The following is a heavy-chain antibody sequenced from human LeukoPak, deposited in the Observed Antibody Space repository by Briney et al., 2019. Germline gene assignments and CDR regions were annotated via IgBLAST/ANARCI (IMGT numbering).Heavy chain of an antibody. Sequence: PSETLSLTCTVSGGSISSYYWSWIRQPPGKGLEWIGYIYYSGSTNYNPSLKSRVTISVDTSKNQFSLKLSSVTAADTAVYYCARLSLGSWYEDYWGQGTLVTVSS. D-gene: IGHD6-13*01. CDR2: IYYSGST. CDR1: GGSISSYY. CDR3: ARLSLGSWYEDY. J-gene: IGHJ4*02. V-gene: IGHV4-59*01.